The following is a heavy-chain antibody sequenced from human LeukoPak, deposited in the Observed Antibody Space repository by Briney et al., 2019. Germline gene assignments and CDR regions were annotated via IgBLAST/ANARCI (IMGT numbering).Heavy chain of an antibody. Sequence: SETLSLTCGVYGGSFSGYYWTWIRQPPGKGLEWIGEINHSGSTNYNPSLKSRVTISIDTSKNQFSLKLNFVTAADTAVYYCARGLSDVYWGQGTLVIVSS. CDR2: INHSGST. J-gene: IGHJ4*02. V-gene: IGHV4-34*01. CDR1: GGSFSGYY. CDR3: ARGLSDVY.